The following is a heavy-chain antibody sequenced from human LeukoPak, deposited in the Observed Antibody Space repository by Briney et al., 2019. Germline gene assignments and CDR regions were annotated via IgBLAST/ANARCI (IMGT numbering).Heavy chain of an antibody. CDR2: IAPSDSYT. Sequence: GESLRISCKVSGYSFPSYWTTWVRQVPGKGLEWMGRIAPSDSYTNYNPSFEGHVTMSVEKSITTVYLQWSSLKASDTAMYYCARQPPGVYDTTQNWFDPWGQGTLVTVSS. CDR3: ARQPPGVYDTTQNWFDP. V-gene: IGHV5-10-1*01. D-gene: IGHD3-22*01. CDR1: GYSFPSYW. J-gene: IGHJ5*02.